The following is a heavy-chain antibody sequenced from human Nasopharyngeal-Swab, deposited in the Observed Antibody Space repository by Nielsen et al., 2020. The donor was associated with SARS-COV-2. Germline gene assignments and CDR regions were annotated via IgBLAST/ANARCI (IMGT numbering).Heavy chain of an antibody. D-gene: IGHD6-6*01. CDR1: GGSISSSSYY. J-gene: IGHJ5*02. V-gene: IGHV4-39*01. CDR2: IYYSGST. CDR3: ARQEYLNWFDP. Sequence: GSLRLSCTVSGGSISSSSYYWGWIRQPPGKGLEWIGSIYYSGSTYYNPSPKSRVTISVDTSKNQFSLKLSSVTAADTAVYYCARQEYLNWFDPWGQGTLVTVSS.